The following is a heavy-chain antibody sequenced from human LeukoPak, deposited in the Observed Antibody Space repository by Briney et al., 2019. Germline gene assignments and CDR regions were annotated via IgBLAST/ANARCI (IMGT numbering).Heavy chain of an antibody. CDR3: ARHGGGYCRSTSCYLFDP. CDR1: GYSFTTYW. D-gene: IGHD2-2*01. CDR2: IYPGDSDT. J-gene: IGHJ5*02. V-gene: IGHV5-51*07. Sequence: GESLKISCKASGYSFTTYWIGWVHQMPGKGLEWTGIIYPGDSDTRYSPSFQGQVTISADKSISTAYLQWSSLKASDTAMYYCARHGGGYCRSTSCYLFDPWGQGTLVTVSS.